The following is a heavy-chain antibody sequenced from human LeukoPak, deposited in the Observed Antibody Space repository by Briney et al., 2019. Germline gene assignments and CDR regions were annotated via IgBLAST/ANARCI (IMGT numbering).Heavy chain of an antibody. Sequence: ASVRVSCKASGYTFTGYYIHWVRQALGQGLEWMGWINSNSGGTNYAQKFQGRVTMTRDTSISTAYMELSRLTSDDTAVYYCASQTAIVNYYYYHMDVWGKGTTVTVSS. V-gene: IGHV1-2*02. CDR3: ASQTAIVNYYYYHMDV. D-gene: IGHD5-18*01. CDR2: INSNSGGT. J-gene: IGHJ6*03. CDR1: GYTFTGYY.